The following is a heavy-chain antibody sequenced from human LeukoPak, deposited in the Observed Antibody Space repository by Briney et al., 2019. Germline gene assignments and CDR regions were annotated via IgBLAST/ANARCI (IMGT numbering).Heavy chain of an antibody. CDR2: INHSGST. CDR1: GGSFSGYY. D-gene: IGHD3-10*01. Sequence: PSETLSLTCAVYGGSFSGYYWSWIRQPPGKGLEWSGEINHSGSTNYNPSLKSRVTISVDTSKNQFSLKLTSVTAGDTAVYYCARGRATMVRGVAYFDYWGQGTLVTVSS. V-gene: IGHV4-34*01. CDR3: ARGRATMVRGVAYFDY. J-gene: IGHJ4*02.